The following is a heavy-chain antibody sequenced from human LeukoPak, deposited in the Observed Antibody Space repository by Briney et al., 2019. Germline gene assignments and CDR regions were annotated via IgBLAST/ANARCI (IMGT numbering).Heavy chain of an antibody. Sequence: SETLSLTCTVSGGSMNYNYWSWSRQPPGKGLEWIGYIYYSGNTKYNPSLKSRVTISIDTSKNQFSLKLSSVTAADTAVYYCARDVMDRGGSIFDFWGQGTLVTVSS. D-gene: IGHD3-10*01. CDR1: GGSMNYNY. CDR2: IYYSGNT. V-gene: IGHV4-59*01. CDR3: ARDVMDRGGSIFDF. J-gene: IGHJ4*02.